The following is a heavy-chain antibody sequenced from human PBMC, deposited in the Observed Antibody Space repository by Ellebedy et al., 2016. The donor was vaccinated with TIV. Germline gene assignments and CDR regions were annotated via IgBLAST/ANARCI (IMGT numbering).Heavy chain of an antibody. D-gene: IGHD3-3*01. CDR2: IKTGGSET. CDR1: GFTFSSYA. CDR3: VGFGVFNL. Sequence: PGGSLRLSCAASGFTFSSYAMSWVRQALGKGLEWLAHIKTGGSETYYVDSVKGRFTISREKAKNALFLQMDGLRVDDSAVYYCVGFGVFNLWGQGAPVTVSS. J-gene: IGHJ5*02. V-gene: IGHV3-7*01.